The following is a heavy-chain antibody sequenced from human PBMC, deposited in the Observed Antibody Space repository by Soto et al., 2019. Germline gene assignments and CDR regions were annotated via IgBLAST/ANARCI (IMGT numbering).Heavy chain of an antibody. J-gene: IGHJ4*02. CDR3: VKGDGRIVPRHFDC. V-gene: IGHV3-23*01. CDR1: GFTFSDYA. CDR2: TRRGGGRP. D-gene: IGHD2-2*01. Sequence: GGSLRLSCAASGFTFSDYAMSWVRQAPGKGLERVAVTRRGGGRPDDAYSRKGRFTTSRSNSQSTLLLQMNSLRDGDVAVYYCVKGDGRIVPRHFDCWVQGTLV.